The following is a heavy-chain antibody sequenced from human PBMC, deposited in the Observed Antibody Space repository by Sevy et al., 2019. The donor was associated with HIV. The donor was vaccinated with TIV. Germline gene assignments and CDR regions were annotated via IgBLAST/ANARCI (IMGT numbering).Heavy chain of an antibody. CDR1: GFTFDDYA. CDR2: ISWNSGTI. V-gene: IGHV3-9*01. J-gene: IGHJ4*02. D-gene: IGHD2-2*01. Sequence: GGSLRLSCAASGFTFDDYAMHWVRQAPGKGLEWVSGISWNSGTIGYADSVKGRFTISRDNAKNSLYLQMNSLRAEDTALYYCARQRGVVLVPAAPFDYWGLGTLVTVSS. CDR3: ARQRGVVLVPAAPFDY.